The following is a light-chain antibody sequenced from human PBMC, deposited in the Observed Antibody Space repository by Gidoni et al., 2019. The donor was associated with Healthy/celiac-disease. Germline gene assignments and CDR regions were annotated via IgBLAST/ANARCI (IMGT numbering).Light chain of an antibody. CDR1: ALPKQY. Sequence: SYELTQPPSVSVSPGQTARITCSGDALPKQYANWYQQKPGQAPVLVIYKDSGRPSGIPERFSGSSSGTTVTLTISGVQAEDEADYYCQSADSSGTPWVFGGGTKLTVL. J-gene: IGLJ3*02. CDR3: QSADSSGTPWV. CDR2: KDS. V-gene: IGLV3-25*03.